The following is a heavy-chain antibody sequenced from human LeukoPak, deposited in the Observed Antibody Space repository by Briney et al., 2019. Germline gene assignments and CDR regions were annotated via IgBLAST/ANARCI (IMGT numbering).Heavy chain of an antibody. V-gene: IGHV4-34*01. D-gene: IGHD3-10*01. J-gene: IGHJ4*02. CDR3: ARESVGYRGVPIYYFDY. Sequence: SETLSLTCAVYGGSFSGYYWSWIRQPPGKGLEWIGEINHSGSTNYNPSLKSRVTISVDTSKNQFSLQLNSVTPEDTAVYYCARESVGYRGVPIYYFDYWGQGTLVTVSS. CDR1: GGSFSGYY. CDR2: INHSGST.